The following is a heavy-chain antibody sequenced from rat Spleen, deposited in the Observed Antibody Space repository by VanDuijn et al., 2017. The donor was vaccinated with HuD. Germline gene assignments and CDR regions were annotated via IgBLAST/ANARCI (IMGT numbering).Heavy chain of an antibody. CDR1: GFTFSDYN. J-gene: IGHJ4*01. CDR2: ISYDGSST. V-gene: IGHV5-7*01. CDR3: ARGGFYYYDGTYYPRVMDA. Sequence: EVQLVESGGGLVQPGRSLKLSCAASGFTFSDYNMAWVRQAPKQGLEWVATISYDGSSTYYRDSVKGRLTISSDNAKSTLYLQMERLRSEDTATYYCARGGFYYYDGTYYPRVMDAWGQGASVTVSS. D-gene: IGHD1-12*02.